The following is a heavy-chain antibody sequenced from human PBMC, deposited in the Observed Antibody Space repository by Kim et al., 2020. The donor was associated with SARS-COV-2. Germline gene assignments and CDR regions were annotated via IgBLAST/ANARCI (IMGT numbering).Heavy chain of an antibody. V-gene: IGHV5-51*01. CDR2: IYPGDSDT. Sequence: GESLKISCKGSGYSFTSYWIGWVRQMPGKGLEWMGIIYPGDSDTRYSPSFQGQVTISADKSISTAYLQWSSLKASDTAMYYCARQFSWNYGDLLDLDYFDYWGQGTLVTVSS. J-gene: IGHJ4*02. CDR1: GYSFTSYW. CDR3: ARQFSWNYGDLLDLDYFDY. D-gene: IGHD4-17*01.